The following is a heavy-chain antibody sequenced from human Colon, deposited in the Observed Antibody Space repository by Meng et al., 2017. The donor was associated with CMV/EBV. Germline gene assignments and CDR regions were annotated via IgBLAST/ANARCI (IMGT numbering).Heavy chain of an antibody. CDR2: ISTSGTNI. J-gene: IGHJ4*02. CDR1: GFSFGSYE. V-gene: IGHV3-48*03. Sequence: GESLKISCAASGFSFGSYEMNWVRQAPGKGLEWVSSISTSGTNIYYGDSVKGRFTVSRDDARDSLYLQLNSLRADDTALYYCARDMGFLGGTFDYWGQGTLVTVSS. CDR3: ARDMGFLGGTFDY. D-gene: IGHD1-26*01.